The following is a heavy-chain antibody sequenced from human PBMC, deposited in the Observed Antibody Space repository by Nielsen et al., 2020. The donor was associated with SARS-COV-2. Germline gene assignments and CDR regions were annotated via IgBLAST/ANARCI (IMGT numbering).Heavy chain of an antibody. Sequence: GGSLRLSCAASGFTFSNAWMSWVRQAPGKGLEWVAVISYDGSNKYYADSVKGRFTISRDNSKNTLYLQMNSLRAEDTAVYYCAILPTPLWFGESNFDYWGQGTLVTVSS. D-gene: IGHD3-10*01. CDR3: AILPTPLWFGESNFDY. V-gene: IGHV3-30*03. J-gene: IGHJ4*02. CDR2: ISYDGSNK. CDR1: GFTFSNAW.